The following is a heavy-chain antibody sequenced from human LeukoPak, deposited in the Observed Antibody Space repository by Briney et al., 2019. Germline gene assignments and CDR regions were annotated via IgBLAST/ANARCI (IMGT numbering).Heavy chain of an antibody. V-gene: IGHV3-7*03. Sequence: GGSLRLSCAASGFTFSSYWMSWVRQAPGKGLEWVANIKQDGSEKYYVDSVKGRFTISRDNAKNSLYPQMNSLRAEDTAVYYCARDLIAAAGAFDYWGQGTLVTVSS. J-gene: IGHJ4*02. D-gene: IGHD6-13*01. CDR3: ARDLIAAAGAFDY. CDR1: GFTFSSYW. CDR2: IKQDGSEK.